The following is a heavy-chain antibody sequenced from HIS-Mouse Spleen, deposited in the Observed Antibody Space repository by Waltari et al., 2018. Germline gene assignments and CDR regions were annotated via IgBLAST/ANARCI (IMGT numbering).Heavy chain of an antibody. J-gene: IGHJ5*02. D-gene: IGHD6-13*01. Sequence: EVQLVESGGGLIQPGGSLRLSCSASGFTVSSNYMGWVRQAPGKGLEWVSVIYSCGSTYYADSVKGRFTISRDNSKNTLYLQMNSLRAEDTAVYYCARGAAALNWFDPWGQGTLVTVSS. CDR2: IYSCGST. V-gene: IGHV3-66*03. CDR1: GFTVSSNY. CDR3: ARGAAALNWFDP.